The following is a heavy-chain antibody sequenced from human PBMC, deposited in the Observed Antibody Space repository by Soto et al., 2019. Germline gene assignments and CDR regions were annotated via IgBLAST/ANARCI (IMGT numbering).Heavy chain of an antibody. V-gene: IGHV3-48*03. CDR2: ISSSGRTT. D-gene: IGHD2-21*01. CDR3: ARDRDELVGIFPYYYGMDV. Sequence: PGGSVRLSCAASGFTFSSYEMNWVRQAPGKGLEWVSYISSSGRTTYYADSVKGRFTISRDNAKNSLSLQMNSLRADDTAVYYCARDRDELVGIFPYYYGMDVWGQGTTVTVSS. J-gene: IGHJ6*02. CDR1: GFTFSSYE.